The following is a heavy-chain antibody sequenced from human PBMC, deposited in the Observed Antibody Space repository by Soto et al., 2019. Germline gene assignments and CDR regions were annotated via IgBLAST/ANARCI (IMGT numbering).Heavy chain of an antibody. D-gene: IGHD3-10*01. Sequence: GGSLRLSCAASGFTFDDYTMHWVRQAPGKGLEWVSLISWDGGSTYYADSVKGRFTISRDNSKNSLYLQMNSLRTEDTALYYCAKDMSYYHQYYFDYWGQGTLVTVSS. CDR2: ISWDGGST. CDR3: AKDMSYYHQYYFDY. V-gene: IGHV3-43*01. CDR1: GFTFDDYT. J-gene: IGHJ4*02.